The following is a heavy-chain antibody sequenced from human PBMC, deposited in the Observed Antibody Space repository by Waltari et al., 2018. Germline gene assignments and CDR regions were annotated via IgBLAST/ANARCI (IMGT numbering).Heavy chain of an antibody. CDR1: GFTFSSHW. D-gene: IGHD6-13*01. CDR2: TNGDGSST. Sequence: EVQLEESGGGLVQPGGSLRLSCAASGFTFSSHWMHWVRQAPGKGLVWVSRTNGDGSSTSYADSVKGQFTISRDNAKNTLYLHMSSLRAEDTAVYYCVRENIAAAGLESWGQGTLVTVSS. J-gene: IGHJ4*02. CDR3: VRENIAAAGLES. V-gene: IGHV3-74*01.